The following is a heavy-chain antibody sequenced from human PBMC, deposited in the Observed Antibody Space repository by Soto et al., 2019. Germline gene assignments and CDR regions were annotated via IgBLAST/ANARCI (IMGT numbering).Heavy chain of an antibody. J-gene: IGHJ4*02. Sequence: QVQLVQSGAEVKKPGASVKVSCKASGYTFTSYDINWVRQATGQGLEWMGWVNPNSGNTGYAQKFQGRVTMNTNTSISTAYMELSSLRSEGTAVYYCAREISGSYRFDYWGQGTLVTVSS. CDR1: GYTFTSYD. CDR3: AREISGSYRFDY. V-gene: IGHV1-8*01. CDR2: VNPNSGNT. D-gene: IGHD1-26*01.